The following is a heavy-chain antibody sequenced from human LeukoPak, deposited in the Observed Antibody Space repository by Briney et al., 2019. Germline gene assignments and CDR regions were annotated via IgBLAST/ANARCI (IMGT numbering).Heavy chain of an antibody. D-gene: IGHD6-13*01. V-gene: IGHV3-30*04. CDR3: ARDGRGQLLVPYYYYYMDV. J-gene: IGHJ6*03. CDR1: GFTFSSYA. Sequence: GGSLRLSCAASGFTFSSYAMHWVRQAPGRGLEWVAVISNDGSIKYYADSAKGRFTISRDNYKSTLYLQMNSLRAEDTAMYYCARDGRGQLLVPYYYYYMDVWGKGTTVTVSS. CDR2: ISNDGSIK.